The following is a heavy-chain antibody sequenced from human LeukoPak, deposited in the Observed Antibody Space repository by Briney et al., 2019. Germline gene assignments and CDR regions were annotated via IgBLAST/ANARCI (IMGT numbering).Heavy chain of an antibody. CDR2: IYSDGRT. V-gene: IGHV3-53*01. CDR1: GFTVSNNY. CDR3: ARNWNDGFDP. Sequence: GGSLRLSCAASGFTVSNNYMSWVRQAPGKGLEWVSVIYSDGRTYYADSVKGRFTISRDNSKNTLYLQMNSLRAEDTAVYYCARNWNDGFDPWGQGTLVTVSS. D-gene: IGHD1-1*01. J-gene: IGHJ5*02.